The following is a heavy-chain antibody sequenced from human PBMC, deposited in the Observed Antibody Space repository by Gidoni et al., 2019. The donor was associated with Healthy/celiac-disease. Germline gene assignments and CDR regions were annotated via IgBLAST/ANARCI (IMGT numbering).Heavy chain of an antibody. D-gene: IGHD3-3*01. CDR2: ISAYNGNT. CDR3: ARDPLYYDFWSGPPDDAFDI. J-gene: IGHJ3*02. CDR1: GYTFTSYG. V-gene: IGHV1-18*01. Sequence: QVQLVQSGAEVKKPGASVKVSCQASGYTFTSYGIRWVRQAPGQGLEWMGWISAYNGNTNYAQKLQGRVTMTTDTSTSTAYMELRSLRSDDTAVYYCARDPLYYDFWSGPPDDAFDIWGQGTMVTVSS.